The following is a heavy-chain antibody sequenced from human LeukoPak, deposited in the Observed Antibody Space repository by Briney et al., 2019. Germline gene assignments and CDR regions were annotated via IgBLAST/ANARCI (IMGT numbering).Heavy chain of an antibody. CDR3: ARVRDSSNWYVFDI. Sequence: GGSLRLSCAASGFTFSSYPMHWVRQAPGKGLEWVAVISYDESNKYYADSVKGRFTVSRDNSKNTLYLQMNSLRAEDTAVYYCARVRDSSNWYVFDIWGQGTMVTVSS. J-gene: IGHJ3*02. D-gene: IGHD6-13*01. CDR2: ISYDESNK. CDR1: GFTFSSYP. V-gene: IGHV3-30*04.